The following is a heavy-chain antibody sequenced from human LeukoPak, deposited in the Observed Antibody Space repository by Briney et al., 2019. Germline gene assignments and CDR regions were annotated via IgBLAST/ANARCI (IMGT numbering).Heavy chain of an antibody. Sequence: PSETLSLTCSVSGVSISSYYLSWIRQPAGKGLEWIGPIYTSGSTTYNPSSKSRLTSSLNKYKNQSSLKLSTVTAADTAVYYCARSDCTNGVCYRNCYYHMDVWGKGTRVTVSS. D-gene: IGHD2-8*01. J-gene: IGHJ6*03. V-gene: IGHV4-4*07. CDR3: ARSDCTNGVCYRNCYYHMDV. CDR1: GVSISSYY. CDR2: IYTSGST.